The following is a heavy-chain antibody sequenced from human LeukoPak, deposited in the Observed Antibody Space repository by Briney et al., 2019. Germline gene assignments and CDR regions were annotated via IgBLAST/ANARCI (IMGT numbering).Heavy chain of an antibody. CDR1: GYTFTGYY. J-gene: IGHJ4*02. V-gene: IGHV1-2*06. CDR2: INPNSGGT. Sequence: ASVKVSCKASGYTFTGYYMHWVRQAPGQGLEWMGRINPNSGGTNYAQKFQGRVTMTRDTSISTAYMELSRLRSGDTAVYYCARAAQRYASGWYPGYWGQGTLVTVSS. D-gene: IGHD6-19*01. CDR3: ARAAQRYASGWYPGY.